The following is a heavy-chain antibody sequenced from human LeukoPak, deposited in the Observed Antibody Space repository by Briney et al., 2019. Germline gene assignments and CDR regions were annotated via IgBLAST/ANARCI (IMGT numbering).Heavy chain of an antibody. J-gene: IGHJ3*02. Sequence: SETLSLTCTVSGGSISSYYWSWIRQPAGKGLEWIGRTYTSGSTNYNPSLKSRVTMSVDTSKNQFSLKLSSVTAADTAVYYCAREAGIAADDAFDIWGQGTMVTVSS. D-gene: IGHD6-25*01. V-gene: IGHV4-4*07. CDR1: GGSISSYY. CDR2: TYTSGST. CDR3: AREAGIAADDAFDI.